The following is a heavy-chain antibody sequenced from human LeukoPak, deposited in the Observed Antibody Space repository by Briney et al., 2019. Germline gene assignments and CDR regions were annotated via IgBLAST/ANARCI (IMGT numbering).Heavy chain of an antibody. V-gene: IGHV4-39*07. CDR2: ICYSGST. J-gene: IGHJ5*02. Sequence: SQTLSLTCTVSGASISSGSYYWSWIRQPPGKGLEWIGSICYSGSTYYNPSLKSRVTISVDTSKNQFSLKLSSVTAADTAVYYCARSSAHYDFWSGYYKYWFDPWGQGTLVTVSS. CDR1: GASISSGSYY. CDR3: ARSSAHYDFWSGYYKYWFDP. D-gene: IGHD3-3*01.